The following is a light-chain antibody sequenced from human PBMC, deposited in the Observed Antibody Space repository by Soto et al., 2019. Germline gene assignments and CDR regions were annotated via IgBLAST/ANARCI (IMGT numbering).Light chain of an antibody. CDR1: QDISGH. V-gene: IGKV1-27*01. CDR3: QKYNGAPRT. J-gene: IGKJ1*01. CDR2: EAT. Sequence: DIQVTQSPSSLSASVGDRVTITCRASQDISGHLAWYQKKPGKVPKLQLYEATTLQSRFPSRLSASGSGTDFTRTISSLQPEDVATYYWQKYNGAPRTFGQGTKVELK.